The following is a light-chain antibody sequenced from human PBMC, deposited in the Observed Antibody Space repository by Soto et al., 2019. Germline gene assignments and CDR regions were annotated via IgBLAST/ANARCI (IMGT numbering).Light chain of an antibody. CDR3: QQYGSSLTWT. Sequence: EVVLTQSPGTVSLSPGERVTLSCRASQSVISNYLAWYQQRPGQATRLLIYAASSRATGIPDRFSGSGSGTDFTLSISSLEPEDFAVYYCQQYGSSLTWTFGQGTKVEMK. CDR1: QSVISNY. V-gene: IGKV3-20*01. J-gene: IGKJ1*01. CDR2: AAS.